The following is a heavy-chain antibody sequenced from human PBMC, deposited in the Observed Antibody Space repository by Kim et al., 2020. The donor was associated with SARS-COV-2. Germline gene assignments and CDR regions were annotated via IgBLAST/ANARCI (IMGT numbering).Heavy chain of an antibody. CDR3: ARGDTYYDILTGYSPRYGMDV. D-gene: IGHD3-9*01. V-gene: IGHV3-53*03. Sequence: FTISRDNSKNTLYLQMNSLRAEDTAVYYCARGDTYYDILTGYSPRYGMDVWGQGTTVTVSS. J-gene: IGHJ6*02.